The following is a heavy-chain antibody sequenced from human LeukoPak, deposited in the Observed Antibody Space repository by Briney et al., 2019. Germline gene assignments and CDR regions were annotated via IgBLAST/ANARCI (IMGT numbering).Heavy chain of an antibody. J-gene: IGHJ6*02. V-gene: IGHV1-3*01. D-gene: IGHD3-3*01. Sequence: ASVKVSCKASGYTFTSYAMHWVRQAPGQRLEWMGWINAGNGNTNYAQKLQGRVTMTTDTSTSTAYMELRSLRSDDTAVYYCAITYYDFWSGYYRFPHYYGMDVWGQGTTVTVSS. CDR3: AITYYDFWSGYYRFPHYYGMDV. CDR1: GYTFTSYA. CDR2: INAGNGNT.